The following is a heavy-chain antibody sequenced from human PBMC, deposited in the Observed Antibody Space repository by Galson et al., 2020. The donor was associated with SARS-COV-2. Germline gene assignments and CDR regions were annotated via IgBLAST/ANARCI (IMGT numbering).Heavy chain of an antibody. J-gene: IGHJ6*02. CDR1: GYTFTSYY. CDR3: AREDCGGDCYYLDYDYYGMDV. V-gene: IGHV1-46*01. Sequence: ASVKVSCKASGYTFTSYYMHWVRQAPGQGLAWMGIINPSGGSTSYAQKFQGRVTMTRDTSTSTVYMELSSLRSEDTAVYYCAREDCGGDCYYLDYDYYGMDVWGQGTTVTVSS. CDR2: INPSGGST. D-gene: IGHD2-21*02.